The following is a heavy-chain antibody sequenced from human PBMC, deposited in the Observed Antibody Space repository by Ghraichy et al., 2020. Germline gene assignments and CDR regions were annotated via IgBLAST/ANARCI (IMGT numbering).Heavy chain of an antibody. V-gene: IGHV3-7*01. CDR2: IKEGGSEK. CDR3: ARDKVVGATQFDY. J-gene: IGHJ4*02. CDR1: GFTFSSYW. D-gene: IGHD1-26*01. Sequence: GGSLRLSCAASGFTFSSYWMSWVRQAPGKGLEWVANIKEGGSEKHYVDSVKGRFTISRDNAKNSLYLQMDSLRAEDTAVYYCARDKVVGATQFDYWGQGTLVTVSS.